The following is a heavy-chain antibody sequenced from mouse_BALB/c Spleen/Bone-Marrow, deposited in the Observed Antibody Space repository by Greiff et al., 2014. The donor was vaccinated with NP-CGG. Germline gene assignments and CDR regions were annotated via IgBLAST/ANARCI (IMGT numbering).Heavy chain of an antibody. V-gene: IGHV2-9*02. D-gene: IGHD2-4*01. J-gene: IGHJ3*01. CDR1: GFSLTTYG. Sequence: VKLMESGPGLVAPSQSLSITCTVSGFSLTTYGVHWVRQPPGKGLEWLGLIWAGGSTNYNSALMSGLSISKDNSKSQVFLKMNSLQTDDTAMYYWAREGFYYDKAYRGQGTLVTVAA. CDR3: AREGFYYDKAY. CDR2: IWAGGST.